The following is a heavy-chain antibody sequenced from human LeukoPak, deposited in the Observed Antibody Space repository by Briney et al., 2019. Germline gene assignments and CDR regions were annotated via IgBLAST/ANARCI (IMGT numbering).Heavy chain of an antibody. CDR1: GGSISSYY. D-gene: IGHD3-10*01. J-gene: IGHJ6*04. CDR3: ARGVVVRGAYYYSTDV. V-gene: IGHV4-59*01. CDR2: IYYNGST. Sequence: SETLSLTCTVSGGSISSYYWSWIRQPPGKGLEWIGYIYYNGSTNYNPSLKSRVTISVDTSKNQFSLKLSSVTAADTAVHYCARGVVVRGAYYYSTDVWGKGTTVTVSS.